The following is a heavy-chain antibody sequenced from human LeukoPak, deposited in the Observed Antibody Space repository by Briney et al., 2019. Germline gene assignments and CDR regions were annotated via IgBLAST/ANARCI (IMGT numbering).Heavy chain of an antibody. CDR2: ISSSGSTI. Sequence: GGSLRLSCAASGFTFSDYYMTWLRQAPGRGLEWVSYISSSGSTICYADSAKGRFTISRDSAKNSLFLQMNSLRAEDTAVYYCAREAGYCSSTSCSYYYYMDVWGKGTTVTVSS. CDR3: AREAGYCSSTSCSYYYYMDV. D-gene: IGHD2-2*03. CDR1: GFTFSDYY. J-gene: IGHJ6*03. V-gene: IGHV3-11*04.